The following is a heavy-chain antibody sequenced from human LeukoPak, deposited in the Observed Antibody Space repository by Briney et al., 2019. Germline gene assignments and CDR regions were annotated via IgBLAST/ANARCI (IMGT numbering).Heavy chain of an antibody. CDR3: ARAPVSDY. V-gene: IGHV3-30*04. J-gene: IGHJ4*02. CDR2: ISYDENNK. Sequence: GGSLRLSCAASGFTFNSYTMHWVRQAPGKGLEWVAVISYDENNKYYADSVKGRFIISRDNSKNTLYLQMNSLRDEDTAVYYCARAPVSDYWGQGTLVTVSS. CDR1: GFTFNSYT. D-gene: IGHD2-8*01.